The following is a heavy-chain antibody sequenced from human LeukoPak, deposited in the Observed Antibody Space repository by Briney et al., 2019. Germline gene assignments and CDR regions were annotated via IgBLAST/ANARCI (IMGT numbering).Heavy chain of an antibody. Sequence: SETLSLTCTVSGGSISSYYWSWIRQPPGKGLEWIGSIYYSGSTYYNPSLKSRVTISVDTSKNQFSLKLSSVTAADTAVYYCASTYGGNSLLVWYFDLWGRGTLVTVSS. D-gene: IGHD4-23*01. CDR2: IYYSGST. V-gene: IGHV4-59*05. CDR1: GGSISSYY. J-gene: IGHJ2*01. CDR3: ASTYGGNSLLVWYFDL.